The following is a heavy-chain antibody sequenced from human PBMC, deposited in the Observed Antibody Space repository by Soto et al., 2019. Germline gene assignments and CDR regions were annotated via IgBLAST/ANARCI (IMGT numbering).Heavy chain of an antibody. CDR1: GGSISTYY. D-gene: IGHD4-17*01. V-gene: IGHV4-59*08. J-gene: IGHJ4*02. Sequence: QVQLQESGPGLVKPSETLSLTCTVSGGSISTYYWNWIRQPPGKGLEWIGYIYYSGSINYNPSLKSRVTISVDTSKNQFSLKQSSVTAADTAVYYCARQKWYGGALNYWGQGTLVTVSS. CDR3: ARQKWYGGALNY. CDR2: IYYSGSI.